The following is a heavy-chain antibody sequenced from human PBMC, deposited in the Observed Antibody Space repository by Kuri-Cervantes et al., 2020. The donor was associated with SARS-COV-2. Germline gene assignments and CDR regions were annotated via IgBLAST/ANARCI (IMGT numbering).Heavy chain of an antibody. J-gene: IGHJ4*02. CDR2: IYPGDSDT. V-gene: IGHV5-51*01. CDR3: ARSTWGSYFDF. Sequence: GESRKSSCKGSGYSFTNYWNGWVRQMPGKGLEWMGIIYPGDSDTRYSPSFQGQVAISADRSISTAYLQWSSLMASDTAMYYCARSTWGSYFDFWGQGTLVTVSS. CDR1: GYSFTNYW. D-gene: IGHD3-16*01.